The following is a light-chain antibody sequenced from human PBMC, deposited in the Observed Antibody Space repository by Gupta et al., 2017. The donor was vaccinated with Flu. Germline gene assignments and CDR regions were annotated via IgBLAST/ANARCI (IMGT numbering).Light chain of an antibody. Sequence: EIVLTQSPGTLSLSPGERATLSCRASQSISTGFLAWYQQRPGQAPRRLIYGASSRATGIPDRFTARGSGTDLTSTISRLEPEDSAVYFCHLYGNAPDYFGQGAFGQGTTLEIK. CDR1: QSISTGF. CDR3: HLYGNAPDYFGQGA. V-gene: IGKV3-20*01. CDR2: GAS. J-gene: IGKJ2*01.